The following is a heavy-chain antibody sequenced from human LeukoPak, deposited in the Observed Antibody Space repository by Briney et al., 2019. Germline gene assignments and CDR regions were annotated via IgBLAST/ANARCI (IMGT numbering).Heavy chain of an antibody. CDR2: IYYSGST. CDR3: ARDHYYDSSGYYPNYFDY. V-gene: IGHV4-39*07. CDR1: GGSISSSSYY. D-gene: IGHD3-22*01. J-gene: IGHJ4*02. Sequence: SETLSLTCTVSGGSISSSSYYWGWIRQPPGKGLEWIGSIYYSGSTYYNPSLKSRVTISVDTSKNQFSLKLSSVTAADTAVYYCARDHYYDSSGYYPNYFDYWGQGTLVTVSS.